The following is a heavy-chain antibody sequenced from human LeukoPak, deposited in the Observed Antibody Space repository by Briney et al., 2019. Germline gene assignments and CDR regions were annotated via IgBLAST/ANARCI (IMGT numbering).Heavy chain of an antibody. CDR2: INIRSSTI. D-gene: IGHD5-24*01. V-gene: IGHV3-48*01. CDR1: GFTFSSYS. Sequence: GSLRLSCAASGFTFSSYSMAWVRQAPGKGLEWVSYINIRSSTIYYADSVKGRFTISRDNAKNSLYVQINSLRAEDTAVYYCARERDGYTHDAFDIWGQGTMITVSS. J-gene: IGHJ3*02. CDR3: ARERDGYTHDAFDI.